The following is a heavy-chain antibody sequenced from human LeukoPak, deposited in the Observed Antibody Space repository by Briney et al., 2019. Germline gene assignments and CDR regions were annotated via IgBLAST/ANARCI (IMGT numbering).Heavy chain of an antibody. J-gene: IGHJ5*02. CDR1: GGSISRYY. Sequence: PSETLSLTCTVSGGSISRYYWSWIRQPPGKGLEWIGNIYYSGSTNYNPSLKSRVTISVGTSKNQFSLKLSSVTAADTAVYYCASQGKWELNWFDPWGQGTLVTVSS. D-gene: IGHD1-26*01. CDR2: IYYSGST. V-gene: IGHV4-59*08. CDR3: ASQGKWELNWFDP.